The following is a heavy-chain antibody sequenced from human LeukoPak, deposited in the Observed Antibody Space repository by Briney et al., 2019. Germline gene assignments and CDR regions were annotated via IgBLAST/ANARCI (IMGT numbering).Heavy chain of an antibody. D-gene: IGHD3-10*01. V-gene: IGHV4-34*01. J-gene: IGHJ4*02. CDR3: ARVRAGAYGSGSYRVFDY. CDR2: IYHSGST. Sequence: SETLSLTCAVYGGSFSGYYWSWIRQPPGKGLEWIGEIYHSGSTYYNPSLKSRVTISVDTSKNQFSLKLSSVTAADTAVYYCARVRAGAYGSGSYRVFDYWGQGTLVTVSS. CDR1: GGSFSGYY.